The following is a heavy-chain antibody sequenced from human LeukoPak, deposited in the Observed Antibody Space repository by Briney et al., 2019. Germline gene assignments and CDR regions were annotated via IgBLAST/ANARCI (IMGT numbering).Heavy chain of an antibody. V-gene: IGHV3-23*01. J-gene: IGHJ4*02. Sequence: GGSLRLSCAASGFTFSSYTMHWVRQAPGKGLEWVSAISGSGGSTYHADSVKGRFTTSRDNSKNTLYLQMNTLRAEDMAVYYCAKDYPLDYWGQGALVTVSS. CDR2: ISGSGGST. CDR3: AKDYPLDY. CDR1: GFTFSSYT.